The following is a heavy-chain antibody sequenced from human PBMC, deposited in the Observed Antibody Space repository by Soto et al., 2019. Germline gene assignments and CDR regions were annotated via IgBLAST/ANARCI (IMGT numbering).Heavy chain of an antibody. D-gene: IGHD3-16*02. V-gene: IGHV3-23*01. J-gene: IGHJ4*02. CDR2: ISGSGGST. CDR3: AKSMMITFGGVIVTPFDY. CDR1: GFTFSSYA. Sequence: GSLRLSCAASGFTFSSYAMSWVRQAPGKGLEWVSAISGSGGSTYYADSVKGRFTISRDNSKNTLYLQMNSLRAEDTAVYYCAKSMMITFGGVIVTPFDYWGQGTLVTVSS.